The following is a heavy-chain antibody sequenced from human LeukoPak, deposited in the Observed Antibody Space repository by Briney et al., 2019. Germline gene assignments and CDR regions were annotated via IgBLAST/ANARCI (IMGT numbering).Heavy chain of an antibody. CDR3: AQDRATVTPTCFDS. V-gene: IGHV3-23*01. CDR2: ISGRGATT. D-gene: IGHD4-17*01. J-gene: IGHJ5*01. CDR1: GYSFSNFA. Sequence: GGSLRLSCSASGYSFSNFAMNWVRQAPGKGLEWVAGISGRGATTFYADSVKGRFTISRDNSKYSLFLQMDNLGAEDTALYYCAQDRATVTPTCFDSWGQGTLVIVSS.